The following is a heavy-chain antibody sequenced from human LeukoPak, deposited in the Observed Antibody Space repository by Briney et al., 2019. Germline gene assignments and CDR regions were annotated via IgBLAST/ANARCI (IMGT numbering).Heavy chain of an antibody. CDR3: ARDRGINGAFDI. D-gene: IGHD3-10*01. J-gene: IGHJ3*02. V-gene: IGHV3-33*08. CDR1: GFTFSSYG. CDR2: IWYDGSNK. Sequence: GGSLRLSCAASGFTFSSYGMNWVRQAPGKGLEWVAFIWYDGSNKDYTDSVKGRFTISRDNAKNRLHLQMNSLRAEDTAVYYCARDRGINGAFDIWGQGTMVTVSS.